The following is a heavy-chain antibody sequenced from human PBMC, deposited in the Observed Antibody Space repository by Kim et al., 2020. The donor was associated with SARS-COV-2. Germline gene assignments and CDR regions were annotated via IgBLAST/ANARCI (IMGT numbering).Heavy chain of an antibody. CDR2: T. J-gene: IGHJ6*02. Sequence: TNYAQKLQGRVSMTTDTATSTASMELRSLRSDDTAVYYCAKTTRAYGMDVWGQGTTVTVSS. CDR3: AKTTRAYGMDV. D-gene: IGHD1-26*01. V-gene: IGHV1-18*01.